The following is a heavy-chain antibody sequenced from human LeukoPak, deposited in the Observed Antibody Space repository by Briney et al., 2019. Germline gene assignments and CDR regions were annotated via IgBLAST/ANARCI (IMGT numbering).Heavy chain of an antibody. J-gene: IGHJ6*03. V-gene: IGHV3-53*01. CDR3: ARVKAGYYYYMDV. CDR2: IYSGGST. CDR1: GFTFDDYA. Sequence: GGSLRLSCAASGFTFDDYAMHWVRQAPGKGLEWVSVIYSGGSTYYADSVKGRFTISRDNSKNTLYLQMNSLRAEDTAVYYCARVKAGYYYYMDVWGKGTTVTVSS. D-gene: IGHD3-10*01.